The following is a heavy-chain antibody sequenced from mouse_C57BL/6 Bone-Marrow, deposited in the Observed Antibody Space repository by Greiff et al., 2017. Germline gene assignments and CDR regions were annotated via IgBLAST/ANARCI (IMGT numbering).Heavy chain of an antibody. J-gene: IGHJ1*03. D-gene: IGHD1-1*01. CDR2: ISSGGSYT. CDR1: GFTFSSYG. V-gene: IGHV5-6*02. Sequence: EVKLVESGGDLVKPGGSLKLSCAASGFTFSSYGMSWVRHTPDKRLEWVATISSGGSYTYYPDSLKGRFTISRDNAKNTLYLQRSSLKSEDTAMYYCARRGYYGSIFYWYFDVWGTGTTVTVSS. CDR3: ARRGYYGSIFYWYFDV.